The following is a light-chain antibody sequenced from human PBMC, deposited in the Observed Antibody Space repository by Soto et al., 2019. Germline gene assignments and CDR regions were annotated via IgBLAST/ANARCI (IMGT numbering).Light chain of an antibody. V-gene: IGLV9-49*01. Sequence: QSVLTQPPSASASLGASVTLTCTLSRGYSNYKVDWYQQRPGKGPRFVMRVGTGGIVGSKGDGIPDRFSVLGSGLNRYLTIKNIQEEDESDYHCGADHGSGSNFLVVFGGGTKLTVL. CDR1: RGYSNYK. CDR2: VGTGGIVG. CDR3: GADHGSGSNFLVV. J-gene: IGLJ2*01.